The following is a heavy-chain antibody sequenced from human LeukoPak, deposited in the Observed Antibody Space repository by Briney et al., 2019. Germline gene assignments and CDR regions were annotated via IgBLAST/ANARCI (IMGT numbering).Heavy chain of an antibody. CDR2: ISGDNGNT. CDR1: GYTFITYG. CDR3: ARDQGGSYVHAFDI. J-gene: IGHJ3*02. V-gene: IGHV1-18*01. Sequence: ASVKVSCKASGYTFITYGISWVRQAPGQGLEWMGWISGDNGNTRYAQKFQDRVTMTTDTSTSTVYMELSSLRSEDTAVYYCARDQGGSYVHAFDIWGQGTMVTVSS. D-gene: IGHD1-26*01.